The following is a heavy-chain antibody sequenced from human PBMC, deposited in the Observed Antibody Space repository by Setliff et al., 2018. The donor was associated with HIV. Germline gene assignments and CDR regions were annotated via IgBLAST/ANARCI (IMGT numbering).Heavy chain of an antibody. CDR2: FMYTDIHYVNYLN. CDR1: GASFVGDNH. V-gene: IGHV4-30-4*01. J-gene: IGHJ3*02. CDR3: ARGLWAPGLGEGAFDI. Sequence: PSQTLSLTCAVSGASFVGDNHWSWIRQTPERGLEWIAYFMYTDIHYVNYLNYRNPSLASRLSISVDKSKNQFSLNLTSVTAADTAVYFCARGLWAPGLGEGAFDIWGQGTTVTVSS. D-gene: IGHD3-16*01.